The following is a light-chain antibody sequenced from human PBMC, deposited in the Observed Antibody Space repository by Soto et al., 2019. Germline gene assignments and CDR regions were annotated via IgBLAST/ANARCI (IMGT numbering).Light chain of an antibody. V-gene: IGKV3-20*01. CDR1: QSVSSSY. CDR2: DAS. J-gene: IGKJ4*01. CDR3: HQHAESPLT. Sequence: EIVLTQSPGTLSLSPGERATLSCRASQSVSSSYLAWYQQKPGQAPRLLIYDASNRATGIPARFSGSGSGTDFTLTISSLEPEDFAVYYCHQHAESPLTFGGGTKVDIK.